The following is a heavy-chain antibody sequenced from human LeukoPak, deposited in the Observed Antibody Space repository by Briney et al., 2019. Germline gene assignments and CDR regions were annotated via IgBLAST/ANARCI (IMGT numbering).Heavy chain of an antibody. V-gene: IGHV5-51*01. CDR3: ARQPSYCSGGSCYSGWFDP. Sequence: GESLKISCKGSGSTFTSYWIAWVRQLPGKGLEWMGIIYPGDSDTRYSPSFQGQVTISVDKSISTAYLQWSSLKASDTAMYYCARQPSYCSGGSCYSGWFDPWGQGTLVTVSS. J-gene: IGHJ5*02. CDR2: IYPGDSDT. D-gene: IGHD2-15*01. CDR1: GSTFTSYW.